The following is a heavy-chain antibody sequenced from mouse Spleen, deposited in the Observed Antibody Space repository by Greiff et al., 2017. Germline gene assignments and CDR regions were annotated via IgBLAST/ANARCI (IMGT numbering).Heavy chain of an antibody. V-gene: IGHV1-64*01. CDR3: ANYYGSSYGFAH. D-gene: IGHD1-1*01. J-gene: IGHJ3*01. CDR1: GYTFTSYW. CDR2: IHPNSGST. Sequence: QVQLQQPGAELVKPGASVKLSCKASGYTFTSYWMHWVKQRPGQGLEWIGMIHPNSGSTNYNEKFKSKATLTVDKSSSTAYMQLSSLTSEDSAVYYCANYYGSSYGFAHWGQGTLVTVSA.